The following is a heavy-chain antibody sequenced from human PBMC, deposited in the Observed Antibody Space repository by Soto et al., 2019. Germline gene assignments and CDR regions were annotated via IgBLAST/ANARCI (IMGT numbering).Heavy chain of an antibody. Sequence: EVQLVESGGGLVKPGGSLRLSCAASGFTFSSYSMNWVRQAPGKGLEWVSSISSSSSYIYYADSVKGRFAISRDNAKNSLYLQMNSLRAEDTAVYYCARWTRIAARPNYFDYWGQGTLVTVSS. CDR1: GFTFSSYS. D-gene: IGHD6-6*01. CDR2: ISSSSSYI. J-gene: IGHJ4*02. V-gene: IGHV3-21*01. CDR3: ARWTRIAARPNYFDY.